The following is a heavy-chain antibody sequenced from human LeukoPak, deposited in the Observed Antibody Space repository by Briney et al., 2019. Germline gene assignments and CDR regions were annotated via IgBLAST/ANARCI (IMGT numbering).Heavy chain of an antibody. J-gene: IGHJ4*02. V-gene: IGHV4-38-2*02. CDR2: IYHSGNT. CDR1: GDSISSGYY. CDR3: AREGSMVRGVPIDY. Sequence: SETLSLTCTVSGDSISSGYYWGWIRQPPGKGLEWIGTIYHSGNTYYNPSLKSRVTISVDTSKNQFSLNLSSVTAADTAVYYCAREGSMVRGVPIDYWGQGTLVTVSS. D-gene: IGHD3-10*01.